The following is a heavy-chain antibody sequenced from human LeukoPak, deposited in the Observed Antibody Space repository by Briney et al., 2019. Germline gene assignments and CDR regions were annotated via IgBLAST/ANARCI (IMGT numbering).Heavy chain of an antibody. CDR1: GDSVSSNSAA. J-gene: IGHJ5*02. Sequence: SQTLSLTCAISGDSVSSNSAAWNWIRQSPSRGLEWLGRTYYRSKWYNDYAVSVKSRITINPDTSKNQFSLKLSSVTAADTAVYYCARGPKYSSSWYGEISWFDPWGQGTLVTVSS. CDR2: TYYRSKWYN. V-gene: IGHV6-1*01. D-gene: IGHD6-13*01. CDR3: ARGPKYSSSWYGEISWFDP.